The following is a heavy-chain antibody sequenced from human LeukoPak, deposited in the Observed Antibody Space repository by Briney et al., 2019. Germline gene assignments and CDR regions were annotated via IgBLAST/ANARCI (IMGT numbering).Heavy chain of an antibody. Sequence: SETLSLTCTVSVDSISGYYWSWIRQPPGKGLEWIGYMYYSGNTNYNPSLKSRLTTSLDTSKNQFSLKLSSVTAADTAVYYCARGRWGVVTAIPVYYFDYWGQGTLVTVSS. J-gene: IGHJ4*02. CDR1: VDSISGYY. D-gene: IGHD2-21*02. CDR2: MYYSGNT. V-gene: IGHV4-59*12. CDR3: ARGRWGVVTAIPVYYFDY.